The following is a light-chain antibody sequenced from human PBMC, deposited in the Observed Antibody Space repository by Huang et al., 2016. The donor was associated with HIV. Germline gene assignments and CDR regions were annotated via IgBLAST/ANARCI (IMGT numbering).Light chain of an antibody. CDR1: QSVSSSD. CDR2: GAS. CDR3: QQYDSSPWT. J-gene: IGKJ1*01. Sequence: EIVLTQSPGTLSLSPGGRATLSCRSSQSVSSSDLAWYQQKPGQAPRLLFYGASSRATGIPDKFSGSGSGTDFTLTINRLEPEDFAVYYCQQYDSSPWTFGQGTKVEIK. V-gene: IGKV3-20*01.